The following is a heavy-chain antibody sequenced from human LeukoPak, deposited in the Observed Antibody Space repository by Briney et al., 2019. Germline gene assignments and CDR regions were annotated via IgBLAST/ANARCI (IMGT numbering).Heavy chain of an antibody. V-gene: IGHV4-4*02. CDR2: ISHSGST. CDR1: GASMTSSNW. D-gene: IGHD6-19*01. Sequence: SETLSLTCAISGASMTSSNWWSWVRQPPGKGLEWIGEISHSGSTNYNPSLKSRVTISVDKSKTQFSLKVNSVTAADTAVYYCARHSASGWYYFEYWGQGTLVTVSS. CDR3: ARHSASGWYYFEY. J-gene: IGHJ4*02.